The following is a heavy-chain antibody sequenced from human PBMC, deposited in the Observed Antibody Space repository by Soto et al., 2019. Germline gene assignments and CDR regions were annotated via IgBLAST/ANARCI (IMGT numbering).Heavy chain of an antibody. Sequence: SGPTLVNPTETLTLTCTVSGFSLTSSGMTLGWIRQPPGKAPEWLTLGSQYSPSLQSRLAFTKDTSKNQVLLTMTNMDPVDTATYYCTLRHDSSKGPIYWGQGILVTVS. D-gene: IGHD3-3*01. CDR1: GFSLTSSGMT. V-gene: IGHV2-5*01. CDR3: TLRHDSSKGPIY. CDR2: GS. J-gene: IGHJ4*02.